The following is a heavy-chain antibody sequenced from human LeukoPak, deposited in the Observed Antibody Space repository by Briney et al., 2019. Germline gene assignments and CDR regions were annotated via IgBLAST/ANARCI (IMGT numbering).Heavy chain of an antibody. J-gene: IGHJ4*02. V-gene: IGHV3-23*01. CDR3: AREVRMVRGVYFDY. Sequence: GGSLRLSCAASGFTFSSYAMSWVRQAPGKGLECISGFSGSGGSTYYADSVKGRFTISRDNAKNSLYLQMNSLRAEDTAVYYCAREVRMVRGVYFDYWGQGTLVIVSS. D-gene: IGHD3-10*01. CDR2: FSGSGGST. CDR1: GFTFSSYA.